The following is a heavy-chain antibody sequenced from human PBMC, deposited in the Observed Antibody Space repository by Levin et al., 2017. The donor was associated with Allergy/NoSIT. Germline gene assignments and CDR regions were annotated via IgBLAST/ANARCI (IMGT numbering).Heavy chain of an antibody. CDR3: ARRGYDSWSGARSNYYYYDMDV. Sequence: ASVKVSCKASGGTFNTYALSWVRQAPGQGLEWMGGIIPIFGTANYAHRFQDKVTITADESTSTVYMELSSLTSEDTAVYYCARRGYDSWSGARSNYYYYDMDVWGQGTTVTVSS. V-gene: IGHV1-69*13. CDR2: IIPIFGTA. D-gene: IGHD3-3*01. CDR1: GGTFNTYA. J-gene: IGHJ6*01.